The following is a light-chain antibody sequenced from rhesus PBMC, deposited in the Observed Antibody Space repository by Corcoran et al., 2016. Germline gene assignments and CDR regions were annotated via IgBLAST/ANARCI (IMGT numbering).Light chain of an antibody. J-gene: IGKJ2*01. Sequence: DIVMTQTPLSLPVTPGEPASISCRSSQSLLDSDGYTHLHWYLQKPGQSPQFLIYLGSNRASGVPDRFSGGGSGTDFTLKISGVEAEDVGVYYCMQTLQTPYSFGQGTKVEIK. CDR2: LGS. CDR3: MQTLQTPYS. V-gene: IGKV2-78*01. CDR1: QSLLDSDGYTH.